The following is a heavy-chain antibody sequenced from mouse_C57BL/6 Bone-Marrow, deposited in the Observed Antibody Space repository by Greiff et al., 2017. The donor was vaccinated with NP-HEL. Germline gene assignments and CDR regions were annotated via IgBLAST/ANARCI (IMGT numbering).Heavy chain of an antibody. J-gene: IGHJ2*01. CDR3: ARASFDY. V-gene: IGHV5-6*01. CDR1: GFTFSSYG. Sequence: EVKLMESGGDLVKPGGSLTLSCAASGFTFSSYGMSWVRQTPDKRLEWVATISSGGSYTYYPDSVKGRFTISRDNAKNTLYLQMSSLKSEDTAMYYCARASFDYWGQGTTLTVSS. CDR2: ISSGGSYT.